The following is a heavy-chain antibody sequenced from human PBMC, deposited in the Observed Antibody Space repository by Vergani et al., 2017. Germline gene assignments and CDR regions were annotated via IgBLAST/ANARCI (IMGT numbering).Heavy chain of an antibody. V-gene: IGHV3-48*02. CDR3: ARXWGGTAMAPVYYYYYMDV. CDR2: ISSSSSTI. D-gene: IGHD5-18*01. CDR1: GFTFSSYS. J-gene: IGHJ6*03. Sequence: EVQLVESGGGLVQPGGSLRLSCAASGFTFSSYSMNWVRQAPGKGLEWVSYISSSSSTIYYADSVKGRFTISRDNAKNSLYLQMNSLRDEDTAVYYCARXWGGTAMAPVYYYYYMDVWGKGTTVTVSS.